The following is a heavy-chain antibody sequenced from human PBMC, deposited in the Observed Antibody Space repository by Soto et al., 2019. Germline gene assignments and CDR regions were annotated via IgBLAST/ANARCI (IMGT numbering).Heavy chain of an antibody. J-gene: IGHJ3*02. CDR1: GGSINNGGYS. Sequence: KTSETLSLTCAVSGGSINNGGYSWSWLRQPPGKGLEWIGYISHGGNTYYNPSLRSRVIMSIDKSKNHFSLGLKSVTAADTATYYCARTSYDILTGRLDAFEIWGQGTMVTVSS. CDR2: ISHGGNT. D-gene: IGHD3-9*01. CDR3: ARTSYDILTGRLDAFEI. V-gene: IGHV4-30-2*01.